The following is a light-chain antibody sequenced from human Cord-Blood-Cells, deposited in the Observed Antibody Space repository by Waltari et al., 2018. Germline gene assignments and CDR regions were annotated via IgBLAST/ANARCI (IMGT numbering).Light chain of an antibody. CDR1: SSDVGGYNY. Sequence: QSALTQPASVSGSPGQSITISCTGTSSDVGGYNYVSWYQQHPGKAPKRMIYDVSNRPAGVSNLFSGSKSGNTASLTISGLQAEDEADYYCSSYTSSSTLYVFGTGTKVTVL. V-gene: IGLV2-14*01. CDR3: SSYTSSSTLYV. J-gene: IGLJ1*01. CDR2: DVS.